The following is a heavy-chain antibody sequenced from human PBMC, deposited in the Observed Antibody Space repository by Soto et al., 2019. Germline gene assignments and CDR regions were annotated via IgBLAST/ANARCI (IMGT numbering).Heavy chain of an antibody. CDR2: ASNSGSCI. CDR3: ARDRSADRFVEYFQH. CDR1: GFIFSNYG. J-gene: IGHJ1*01. Sequence: PGGSLRLSCAASGFIFSNYGMIWARLAPGEGRGWVASASNSGSCIYNGAAEKGRFTIARDYAETSQVQHKSSLGADDTAIYFCARDRSADRFVEYFQHWGQGTLVTVSS. V-gene: IGHV3-21*01. D-gene: IGHD6-19*01.